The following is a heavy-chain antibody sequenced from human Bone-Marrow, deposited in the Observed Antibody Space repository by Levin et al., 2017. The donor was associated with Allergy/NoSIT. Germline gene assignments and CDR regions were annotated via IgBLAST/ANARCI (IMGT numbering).Heavy chain of an antibody. CDR1: GFSLNTTGVA. J-gene: IGHJ5*02. D-gene: IGHD3-16*02. CDR2: IYWDDLK. CDR3: AHRHYYDFIWGRYRQSNWFDP. Sequence: TLSLTCTFSGFSLNTTGVAVGWIRQPPGGALEWLALIYWDDLKRYNPSLKNRLTITKGTSKNQVALSMTNMDPVDTATYYCAHRHYYDFIWGRYRQSNWFDPWGQGTLVAVSS. V-gene: IGHV2-5*02.